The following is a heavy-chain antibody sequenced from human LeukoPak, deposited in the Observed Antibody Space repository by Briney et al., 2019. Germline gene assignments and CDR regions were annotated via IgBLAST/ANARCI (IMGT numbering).Heavy chain of an antibody. D-gene: IGHD6-13*01. V-gene: IGHV4-59*12. CDR1: GDSISGYY. Sequence: SETLSLTCTVSGDSISGYYWTWVRQPPGKGLESIGYIYHTGSTDYNPSLKNRVTMSVDTSKNQFSLKLSSVTAADTAVYYCARGIAAAGTDYWGQGTLVTVSS. CDR2: IYHTGST. J-gene: IGHJ4*02. CDR3: ARGIAAAGTDY.